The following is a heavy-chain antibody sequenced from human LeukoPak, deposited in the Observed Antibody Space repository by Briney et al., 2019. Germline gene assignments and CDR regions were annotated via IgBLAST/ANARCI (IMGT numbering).Heavy chain of an antibody. CDR1: AFSFSNFW. J-gene: IGHJ4*02. V-gene: IGHV3-7*01. D-gene: IGHD2-8*02. CDR3: ARHDNTASYCLTN. CDR2: IRQDGREI. Sequence: GGSLRLSCVDSAFSFSNFWMSWVRQAPGKGLEWVANIRQDGREIHYADSVQGRFTSSRDNAKNSLYLQINSLRAEDTAVYYCARHDNTASYCLTNWGQGTLVTVSS.